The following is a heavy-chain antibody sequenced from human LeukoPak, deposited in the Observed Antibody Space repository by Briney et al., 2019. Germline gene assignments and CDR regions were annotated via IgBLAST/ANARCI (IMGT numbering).Heavy chain of an antibody. Sequence: GGSLRLSCAASGFTFSDYAMTWIRQAPGKGLEWVSTISGSGISTYFADSVKGRFTISRDNSRNTLFLQMNSLRAEDTALFYCAKGDNNILTGYYNSFDSWGQGTLVTVSS. CDR1: GFTFSDYA. J-gene: IGHJ4*02. V-gene: IGHV3-23*01. D-gene: IGHD3-9*01. CDR2: ISGSGIST. CDR3: AKGDNNILTGYYNSFDS.